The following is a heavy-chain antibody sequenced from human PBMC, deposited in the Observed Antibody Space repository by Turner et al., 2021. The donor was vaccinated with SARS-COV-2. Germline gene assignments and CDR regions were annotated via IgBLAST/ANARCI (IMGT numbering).Heavy chain of an antibody. V-gene: IGHV4-39*01. CDR3: SCLMDTAMDYYGTDV. Sequence: QLQLQESGPGLGKPSETLSPTCTVSGGSISSSSYYWGWIRQPQGKGLEWIGNINYNRSAYYNPSLKIRVTISVDASKYQFSLKLTSVSAADTAVYYCSCLMDTAMDYYGTDVWGQGTTVTVSS. J-gene: IGHJ6*02. CDR1: GGSISSSSYY. D-gene: IGHD5-18*01. CDR2: INYNRSA.